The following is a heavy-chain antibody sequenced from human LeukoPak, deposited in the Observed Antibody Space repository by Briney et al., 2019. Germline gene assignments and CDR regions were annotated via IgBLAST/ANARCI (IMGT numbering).Heavy chain of an antibody. CDR1: EFTFNTYR. J-gene: IGHJ4*02. CDR2: ISSGGTYM. CDR3: ARAGEDFDC. D-gene: IGHD7-27*01. V-gene: IGHV3-21*01. Sequence: GGSLRLSCAASEFTFNTYRMHWVRQAPGKGLERVSSISSGGTYMYYADSVKGRFTISRDNAKNSLYLQMNSLRAEDTAVYYCARAGEDFDCWGQGTLVTVSS.